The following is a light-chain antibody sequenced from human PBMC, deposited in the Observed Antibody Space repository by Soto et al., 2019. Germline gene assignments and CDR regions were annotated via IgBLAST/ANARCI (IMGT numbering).Light chain of an antibody. Sequence: QSALTQPASVSGSPGQSITISCTGTSSDVGSYNLVSWYQQHPGKAPKLMLYEGSKRPSGVSNRFSGSKSGNTASLTISGLQAEDEADYYCCSYGGSSTHAVFGGGTQLTVL. V-gene: IGLV2-23*01. CDR2: EGS. CDR3: CSYGGSSTHAV. CDR1: SSDVGSYNL. J-gene: IGLJ7*01.